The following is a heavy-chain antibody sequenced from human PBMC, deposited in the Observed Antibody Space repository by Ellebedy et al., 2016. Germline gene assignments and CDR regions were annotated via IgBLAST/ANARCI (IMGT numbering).Heavy chain of an antibody. D-gene: IGHD6-13*01. CDR3: AHRLAGYSSNWNGGIFDY. CDR2: IYWDDDK. Sequence: SGPTLVKPTQTLKLTCTFSGFSLSTSGVGVGWIRRPPGKALEWLAVIYWDDDKRYSPSLKSRISIIKDTSNNQVVFLMSNMDHVDTATYDCAHRLAGYSSNWNGGIFDYWGQGTLITVSS. J-gene: IGHJ4*02. CDR1: GFSLSTSGVG. V-gene: IGHV2-5*02.